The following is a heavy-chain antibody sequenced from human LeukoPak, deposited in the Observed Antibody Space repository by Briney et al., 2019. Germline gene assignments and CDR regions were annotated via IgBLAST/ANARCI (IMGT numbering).Heavy chain of an antibody. CDR2: INQNGGEK. Sequence: PGGSLRLSCADSGFTFSGYWMNWVRQAPGKGLEWVANINQNGGEKYYVDSVKGRFTISRDNGKNSLYLQMNSLRSEDTAVYYCAVGYYDFWSGQKNDLRPSFDYWGQGTLVTVSS. D-gene: IGHD3-3*01. V-gene: IGHV3-7*03. CDR3: AVGYYDFWSGQKNDLRPSFDY. J-gene: IGHJ4*02. CDR1: GFTFSGYW.